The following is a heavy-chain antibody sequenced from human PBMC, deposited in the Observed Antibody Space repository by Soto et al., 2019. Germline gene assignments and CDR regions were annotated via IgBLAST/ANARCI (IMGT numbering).Heavy chain of an antibody. Sequence: EVQLLESGGGFVQPWGSLRLSCAASGFTFTNYALSWVRQAPGKGLEWVSTIGGGSGSTSYADSVKGRFAISRENYKNTLYLQMSSLRAEVTAIYYSATRMYSTSWYYFVAWGQGTLVTVSS. CDR2: IGGGSGST. V-gene: IGHV3-23*01. CDR1: GFTFTNYA. D-gene: IGHD6-13*01. CDR3: ATRMYSTSWYYFVA. J-gene: IGHJ4*02.